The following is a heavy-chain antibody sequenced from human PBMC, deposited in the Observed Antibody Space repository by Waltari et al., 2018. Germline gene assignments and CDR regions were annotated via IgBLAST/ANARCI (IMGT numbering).Heavy chain of an antibody. V-gene: IGHV3-21*02. Sequence: EIQLVESGGGLVKPGGSPRLSCAASGFSFRDYTMNWIRQSPGKGLEWVSSISGTRGYISYADSVKGRFTVSRDNAQNSLFLQMNSLRREDTGVYYCSRGAGRGGWGPGTLVVVSS. CDR1: GFSFRDYT. CDR3: SRGAGRGG. J-gene: IGHJ4*02. D-gene: IGHD6-19*01. CDR2: ISGTRGYI.